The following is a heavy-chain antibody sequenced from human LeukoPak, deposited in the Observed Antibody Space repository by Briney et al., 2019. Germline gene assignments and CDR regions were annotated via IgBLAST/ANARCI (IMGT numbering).Heavy chain of an antibody. V-gene: IGHV4-34*01. CDR2: INHSGST. J-gene: IGHJ5*02. Sequence: SETLSLTCAVYGGSFSGYYWSWVRQPPGKGLEWIGEINHSGSTNYNPSLKSRVTISVDTSKNQFSLKLSSVTAADTAVYYCAREVSAGDSTSKDRYNWFDPWGQGTLVTVSS. D-gene: IGHD2-21*02. CDR3: AREVSAGDSTSKDRYNWFDP. CDR1: GGSFSGYY.